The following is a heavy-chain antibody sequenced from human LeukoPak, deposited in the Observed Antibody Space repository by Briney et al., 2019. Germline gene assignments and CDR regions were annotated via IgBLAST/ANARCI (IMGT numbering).Heavy chain of an antibody. D-gene: IGHD3-22*01. CDR2: IYHSGST. J-gene: IGHJ4*02. CDR3: ARSGWLSRYYFDY. Sequence: SETLSLTCTVSGYSISSGYYWGWIRPPPGKGLEWIGSIYHSGSTYYNPSLKSRVTISVDTSKNQFSLKLSSVTAADTAVYYCARSGWLSRYYFDYWGQGTLVTVSS. V-gene: IGHV4-38-2*02. CDR1: GYSISSGYY.